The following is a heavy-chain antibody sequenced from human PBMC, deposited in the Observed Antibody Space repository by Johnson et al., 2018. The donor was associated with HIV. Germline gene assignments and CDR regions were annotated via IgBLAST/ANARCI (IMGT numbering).Heavy chain of an antibody. V-gene: IGHV3-23*04. Sequence: VQLVESGGGLVQPGGSLRLSCVASTFTFSSYAMSWVRQAPGKRLEWVSAISGSGGRTDYADSVKGRFTISRDNSKNTLYLQMNSLRAEDTAVYYCVKGIDSSSWYAFDIWGQGTMVTVSS. J-gene: IGHJ3*02. D-gene: IGHD6-13*01. CDR3: VKGIDSSSWYAFDI. CDR2: ISGSGGRT. CDR1: TFTFSSYA.